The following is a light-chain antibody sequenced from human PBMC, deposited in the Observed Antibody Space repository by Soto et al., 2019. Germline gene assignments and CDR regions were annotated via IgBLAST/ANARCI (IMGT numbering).Light chain of an antibody. CDR1: RSFASSY. J-gene: IGKJ2*01. Sequence: EIVLTQSPVTLSLSPGERATLSCRASRSFASSYLGWYQQKPGQAPRLLIYAASSRATGIPDRFSGSGSATDFPLTISRLEPEDSEVYYCQHYDISPPYTFCQANKLESK. CDR2: AAS. V-gene: IGKV3-20*01. CDR3: QHYDISPPYT.